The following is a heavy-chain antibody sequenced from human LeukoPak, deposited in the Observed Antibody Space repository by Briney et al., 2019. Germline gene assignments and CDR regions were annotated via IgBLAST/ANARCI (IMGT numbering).Heavy chain of an antibody. CDR1: EFTVSDNY. CDR3: AALPRGIVVPAAIGGIWFDP. Sequence: GGSLRLSCAASEFTVSDNYMSWVRQAPGKGLEWVSVVNIDGRTYSADSVKDRFIISRDISKNTLYLQMNSLRAEDTAVYYCAALPRGIVVPAAIGGIWFDPWGQGTLVTVSS. D-gene: IGHD2-2*02. CDR2: VNIDGRT. V-gene: IGHV3-66*01. J-gene: IGHJ5*02.